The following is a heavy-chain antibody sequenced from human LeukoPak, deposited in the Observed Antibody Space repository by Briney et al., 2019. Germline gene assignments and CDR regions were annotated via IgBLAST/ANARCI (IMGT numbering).Heavy chain of an antibody. V-gene: IGHV1-69*13. J-gene: IGHJ5*02. CDR1: GGTFSSYA. CDR2: IIPIFGTA. Sequence: SVKVSCKASGGTFSSYAISWVRQAPGQGLKWMGGIIPIFGTANYAQKFQGRVTITADESTSTAYMGLSSLRSEDTAVYYCASYYDSSGYFDPWGQGTLVTVSS. D-gene: IGHD3-22*01. CDR3: ASYYDSSGYFDP.